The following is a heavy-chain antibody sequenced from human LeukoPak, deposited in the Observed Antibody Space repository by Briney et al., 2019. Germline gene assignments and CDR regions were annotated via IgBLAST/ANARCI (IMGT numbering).Heavy chain of an antibody. Sequence: GGSLRLSCAASGFTFSSYAMSWVRQAPGKGLEWVSAISGSGGSTYYADSVKGRFTISRDNSKNTLYLQMNSLRAEDTAVYCCASAAVAGIVTLYYSDYWGQGTLVTVSS. V-gene: IGHV3-23*01. CDR1: GFTFSSYA. CDR3: ASAAVAGIVTLYYSDY. J-gene: IGHJ4*02. D-gene: IGHD6-19*01. CDR2: ISGSGGST.